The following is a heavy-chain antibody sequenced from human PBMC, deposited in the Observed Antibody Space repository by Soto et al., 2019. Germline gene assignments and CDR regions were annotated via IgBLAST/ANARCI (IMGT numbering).Heavy chain of an antibody. CDR3: ARVLSWASYYDFWSGYYSDYYYGMDV. D-gene: IGHD3-3*01. CDR1: GYTFTSYD. V-gene: IGHV1-8*01. CDR2: MNPNSGNT. Sequence: ASVKVSCKASGYTFTSYDINWVRQATGQGLEWMGWMNPNSGNTGYAQKFQGRVTMTRNTSISTAYMELSSLRSEDTAVYYCARVLSWASYYDFWSGYYSDYYYGMDVWSQGTTVTGSS. J-gene: IGHJ6*02.